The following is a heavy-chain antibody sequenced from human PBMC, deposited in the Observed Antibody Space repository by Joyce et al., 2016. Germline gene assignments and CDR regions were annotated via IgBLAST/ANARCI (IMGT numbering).Heavy chain of an antibody. J-gene: IGHJ6*02. V-gene: IGHV4-61*02. Sequence: QVQLQESGPGLVKPSQTLTLTCTVSGASATSGSFYWSWIRQPAGKGLEWIGRIYPTGSTNYKSSLKSRVTMALDTSKNQVSLKLNSVTAADTAVYYCARSTGGSYLFGMDVWGQGTTVTVSS. CDR1: GASATSGSFY. CDR3: ARSTGGSYLFGMDV. CDR2: IYPTGST. D-gene: IGHD1-26*01.